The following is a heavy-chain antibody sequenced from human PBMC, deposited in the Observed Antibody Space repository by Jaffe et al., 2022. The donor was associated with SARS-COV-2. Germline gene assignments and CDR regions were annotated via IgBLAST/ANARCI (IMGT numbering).Heavy chain of an antibody. J-gene: IGHJ4*02. CDR3: ARARYDDSGSYSPDY. CDR1: GFTFSSHG. D-gene: IGHD3-10*01. CDR2: IWYDGSKE. Sequence: QVQLVESGGGVVQPGRSLRLSCAASGFTFSSHGIQWVRQAPGKGLEWVAVIWYDGSKEFYADSVKGRFTVSRDNSKNTVYLQMNSLRAEDTAVYYCARARYDDSGSYSPDYWGQGTLVIVSS. V-gene: IGHV3-33*01.